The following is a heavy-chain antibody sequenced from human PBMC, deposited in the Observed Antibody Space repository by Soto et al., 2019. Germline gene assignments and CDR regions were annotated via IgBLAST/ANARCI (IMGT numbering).Heavy chain of an antibody. CDR3: ANSPTFYCSSYHCYKYYLDY. D-gene: IGHD2-2*01. Sequence: QEQLVESGGGVVLPGRSLRLSCAASGFTVNTFGMHWGRQAPGTGLEWVAVISYDGSDKYYSDSVRGRFTISRDNSMNTLYLQMNSLRTEDTAVYYCANSPTFYCSSYHCYKYYLDYWGQGTLVTVSS. V-gene: IGHV3-30*18. J-gene: IGHJ4*02. CDR2: ISYDGSDK. CDR1: GFTVNTFG.